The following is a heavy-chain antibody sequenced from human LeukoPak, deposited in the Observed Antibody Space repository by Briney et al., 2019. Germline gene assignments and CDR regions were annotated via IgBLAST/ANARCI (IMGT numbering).Heavy chain of an antibody. V-gene: IGHV3-48*01. J-gene: IGHJ6*03. D-gene: IGHD3-10*01. CDR2: ISSSSSTI. CDR3: ARGAPYRYGSGHNYYMDV. Sequence: GGSLRLSCAASGFTFSSYSMNWVRQAPGKGLEWVSYISSSSSTIYYADSVKGRFTISRDNAKNSLYLQMNSLRAEDTAVYYCARGAPYRYGSGHNYYMDVWGKGTTVTVSS. CDR1: GFTFSSYS.